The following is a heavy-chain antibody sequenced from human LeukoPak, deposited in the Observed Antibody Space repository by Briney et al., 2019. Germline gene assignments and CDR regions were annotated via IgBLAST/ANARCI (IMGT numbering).Heavy chain of an antibody. CDR2: INPNSGGT. CDR1: GYTFTGYY. D-gene: IGHD3-16*01. V-gene: IGHV1-2*06. CDR3: ARGPTIMITFGGPPGGNWFGY. J-gene: IGHJ5*01. Sequence: GASVKVSCKASGYTFTGYYMHWVRQAPGQGLEWIGRINPNSGGTNYAQKFQGRVTMTRDTSISTAYMELSRLRSDDTAVYYCARGPTIMITFGGPPGGNWFGYWGQGTLVTVSS.